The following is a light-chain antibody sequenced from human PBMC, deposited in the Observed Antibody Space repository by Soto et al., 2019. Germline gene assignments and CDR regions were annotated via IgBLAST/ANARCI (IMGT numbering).Light chain of an antibody. CDR2: AAS. CDR1: QSVSSNY. J-gene: IGKJ3*01. V-gene: IGKV3-20*01. Sequence: EIVLTQSPGTLSLSPGERATLSCRASQSVSSNYLGWYQQKPGQAPRLLIYAASSRATGIPDRFRASGSGTDFTFTISRLEPEDVAVYYCQPYVSSFTFGPGTKVDIK. CDR3: QPYVSSFT.